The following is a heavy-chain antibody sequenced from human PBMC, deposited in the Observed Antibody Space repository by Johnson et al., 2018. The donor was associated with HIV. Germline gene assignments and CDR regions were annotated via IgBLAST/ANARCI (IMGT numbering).Heavy chain of an antibody. CDR1: GFTFSSYA. V-gene: IGHV3-30*04. Sequence: QVQLVESGGGVVQPGRSLRLSCAASGFTFSSYAMHWVRQAPGKGLEWVAVISYDGSNKYYADSVKGRFTISRDNSKNTLYLQMDSLRIEDTAFYYCAKAYCPGCDGFEIWGQGTMVTVSS. CDR3: AKAYCPGCDGFEI. CDR2: ISYDGSNK. D-gene: IGHD2-21*01. J-gene: IGHJ3*02.